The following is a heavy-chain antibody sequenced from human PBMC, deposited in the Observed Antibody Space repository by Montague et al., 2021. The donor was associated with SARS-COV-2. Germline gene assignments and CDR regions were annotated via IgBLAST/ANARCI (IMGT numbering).Heavy chain of an antibody. CDR3: VKGSGYP. CDR1: GDSVISDKYY. D-gene: IGHD3-22*01. J-gene: IGHJ5*02. V-gene: IGHV4-61*01. Sequence: SETLSLTCTVTGDSVISDKYYWSWIRQPPGKGLEWIGFIYDSGRTSYNPSLHSRVTITIDTSKNQFSLNLMSVTPADTAVYYCVKGSGYPWGQGTLVTVS. CDR2: IYDSGRT.